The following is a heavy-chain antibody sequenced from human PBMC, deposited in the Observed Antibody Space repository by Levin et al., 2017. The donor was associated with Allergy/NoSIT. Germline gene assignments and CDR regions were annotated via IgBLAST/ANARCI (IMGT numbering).Heavy chain of an antibody. J-gene: IGHJ6*02. CDR2: IYYSGST. D-gene: IGHD5-24*01. Sequence: SETLSLTCTVSGGSISNSYSYYWGWIRQPPGKGLEWIGNIYYSGSTYYNPSLKSRVTISVDTSKNQFSLKVNSVTAADTAVYYCARDEMEHEIQYYYGLDVWGQGTTVIVSS. V-gene: IGHV4-39*07. CDR3: ARDEMEHEIQYYYGLDV. CDR1: GGSISNSYSYY.